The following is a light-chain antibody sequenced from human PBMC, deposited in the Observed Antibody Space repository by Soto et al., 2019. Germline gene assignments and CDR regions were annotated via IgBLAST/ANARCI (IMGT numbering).Light chain of an antibody. J-gene: IGKJ4*01. CDR1: QDISNY. Sequence: DIPMTQSPSSLSASVGDRVTITCQASQDISNYLNWYQQKPGKAPKILIYDASVLEAGVPSRFSGGGSGTHFTLTISSLQAEDLATYYCQHFDNLPLTFGGGTKVEIK. V-gene: IGKV1-33*01. CDR2: DAS. CDR3: QHFDNLPLT.